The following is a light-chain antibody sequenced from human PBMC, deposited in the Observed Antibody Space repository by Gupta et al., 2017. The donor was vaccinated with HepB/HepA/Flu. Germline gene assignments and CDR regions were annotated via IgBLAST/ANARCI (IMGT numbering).Light chain of an antibody. J-gene: IGLJ1*01. CDR2: GHS. CDR3: QSYDNGLTF. Sequence: GHSNRPSGVPDRFSGSKSGTSASLAISGLQAEDEPDYYCQSYDNGLTFFATGAKVTAL. V-gene: IGLV1-40*01.